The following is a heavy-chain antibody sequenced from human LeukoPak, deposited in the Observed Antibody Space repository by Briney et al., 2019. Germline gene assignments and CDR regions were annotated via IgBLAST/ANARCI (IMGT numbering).Heavy chain of an antibody. CDR3: ARVGSSWYNDY. CDR1: GGTFSSYA. D-gene: IGHD6-13*01. V-gene: IGHV1-69*05. CDR2: IIPIFGTA. Sequence: GASVKVSCKASGGTFSSYAISWVRQVPGQGLEWMGGIIPIFGTANYAQKFQGRVTITTDESTSTAYMELSSLRSEDTVVYYCARVGSSWYNDYWGQGTLVTVSS. J-gene: IGHJ4*02.